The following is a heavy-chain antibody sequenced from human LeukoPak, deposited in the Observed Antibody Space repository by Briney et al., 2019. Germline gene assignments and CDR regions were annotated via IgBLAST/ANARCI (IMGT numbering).Heavy chain of an antibody. Sequence: SETLSLTCAVYGGSFSGYYWSWIRQPPGKGLEWIGEINHSGSTNYNPSLKSRVTISVDTSKNQFSLKLSSVTAADTAVYYCARGGIVGAQDVWGKGTTVTISS. CDR1: GGSFSGYY. V-gene: IGHV4-34*01. J-gene: IGHJ6*04. CDR2: INHSGST. CDR3: ARGGIVGAQDV. D-gene: IGHD1-26*01.